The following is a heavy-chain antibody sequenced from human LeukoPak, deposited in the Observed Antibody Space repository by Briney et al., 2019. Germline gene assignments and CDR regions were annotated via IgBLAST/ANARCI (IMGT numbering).Heavy chain of an antibody. J-gene: IGHJ4*02. V-gene: IGHV1-3*01. CDR2: INAGNGNT. D-gene: IGHD4-11*01. Sequence: ASVKVSCKASGYTFTSYAMHWVRQAPGQRLEWMGWINAGNGNTKYSQKFQGRVTITRDTSASTAYMELSSLRSEDTAVYYCASGMTTAVPPDYWGQGTLVTVSS. CDR3: ASGMTTAVPPDY. CDR1: GYTFTSYA.